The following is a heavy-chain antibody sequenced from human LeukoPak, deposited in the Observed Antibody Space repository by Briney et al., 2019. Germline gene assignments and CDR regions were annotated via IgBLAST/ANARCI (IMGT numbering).Heavy chain of an antibody. J-gene: IGHJ4*02. CDR2: IYYSGST. CDR3: ARDEGSSWSFDY. D-gene: IGHD6-13*01. V-gene: IGHV4-61*01. CDR1: GGSVSSGSYY. Sequence: RSSETLSLTCTVSGGSVSSGSYYWSWIRQPPGKGLEWIGYIYYSGSTNYNPSLKSRVTISVDTSKNQFSLKLSSVTAAGTAVYYCARDEGSSWSFDYWGQGTLVTVPS.